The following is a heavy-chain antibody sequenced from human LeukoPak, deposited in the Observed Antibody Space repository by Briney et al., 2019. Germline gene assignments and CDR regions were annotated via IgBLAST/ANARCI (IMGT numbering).Heavy chain of an antibody. Sequence: GGSLRLSCAASGFTFSSYGMHWVRQAPGKGLEWVAVISYDGSNKYYADSVKGRFTISRDNSKNTLYLQMNSRRAEDTAVYYCAKDREPGYSYGGGDYWGQGTLVTVSS. CDR3: AKDREPGYSYGGGDY. J-gene: IGHJ4*02. CDR2: ISYDGSNK. V-gene: IGHV3-30*18. CDR1: GFTFSSYG. D-gene: IGHD5-18*01.